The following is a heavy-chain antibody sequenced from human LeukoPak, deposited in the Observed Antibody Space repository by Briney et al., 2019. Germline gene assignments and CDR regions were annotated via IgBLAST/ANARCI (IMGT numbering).Heavy chain of an antibody. D-gene: IGHD2-8*01. J-gene: IGHJ2*01. V-gene: IGHV4-4*07. CDR3: ATDNGAFGL. CDR2: VCHSGNS. Sequence: SETLSLTCTVSGGSITTYLSSYFGTWIRQPAGKGLEWIGRVCHSGNSNYNPSLKSRVTMSVDTYQNQFSLNLRSVTAADTAVYYCATDNGAFGLWGRGTLVTVSS. CDR1: GGSITTYLSSYF.